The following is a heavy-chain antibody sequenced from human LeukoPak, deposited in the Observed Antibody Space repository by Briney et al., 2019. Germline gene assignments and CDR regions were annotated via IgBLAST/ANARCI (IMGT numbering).Heavy chain of an antibody. J-gene: IGHJ4*02. CDR1: GYTFTGYY. D-gene: IGHD1-26*01. V-gene: IGHV1-2*02. Sequence: VASVKVFCKASGYTFTGYYMHWVRQAPGQGLEWMGWINPNSGGTNYAQKFQGRVTMTRDTSISTAYMELSRLRSDDTAVYYCARAIVGATTTFFYWGQGTLVTVSS. CDR2: INPNSGGT. CDR3: ARAIVGATTTFFY.